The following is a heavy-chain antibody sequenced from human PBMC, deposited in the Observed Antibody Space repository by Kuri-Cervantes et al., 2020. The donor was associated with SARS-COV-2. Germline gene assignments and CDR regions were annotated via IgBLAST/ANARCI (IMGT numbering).Heavy chain of an antibody. CDR1: GFTFSSYG. J-gene: IGHJ6*02. CDR3: ARVWGWSGYYFHYGMDV. D-gene: IGHD3-3*01. Sequence: GGSLRLSCAASGFTFSSYGMHWVRQAPGKGLEWVAVISYDGSNKYYADSVKGRFTISRDNSKNTLYLQMNSLRAEDTAVYYCARVWGWSGYYFHYGMDVWGQGTTVTVSS. V-gene: IGHV3-30*03. CDR2: ISYDGSNK.